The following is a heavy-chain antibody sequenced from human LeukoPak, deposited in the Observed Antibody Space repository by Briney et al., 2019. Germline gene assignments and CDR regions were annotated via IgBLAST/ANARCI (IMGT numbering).Heavy chain of an antibody. V-gene: IGHV3-23*01. D-gene: IGHD6-13*01. J-gene: IGHJ4*02. CDR2: ISGSGGST. Sequence: PGGSLRLSCAASGFTFSSYAMTWVRQAPGKGLEWVSAISGSGGSTYYADSVKGRFTISRDNSKNTLYLQMNSLRAEDTAVYYCAIPPAATVSYYFDYWGQGTLVTVSS. CDR1: GFTFSSYA. CDR3: AIPPAATVSYYFDY.